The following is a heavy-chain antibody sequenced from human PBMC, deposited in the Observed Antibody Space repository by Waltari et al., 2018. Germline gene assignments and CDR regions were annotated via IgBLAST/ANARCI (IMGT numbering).Heavy chain of an antibody. D-gene: IGHD4-17*01. J-gene: IGHJ4*02. Sequence: HLQESGPGLVKPSETLSLTCDVSGDSISNSYWSWIRQSAGKELGWIGSVYTSGSTNYNPSLRGRITVSEDTSKNQISLKMNSVTAADTAVYYCARDRREDFGDYDPLFDYWGQGVLVTVSS. V-gene: IGHV4-4*07. CDR1: GDSISNSY. CDR2: VYTSGST. CDR3: ARDRREDFGDYDPLFDY.